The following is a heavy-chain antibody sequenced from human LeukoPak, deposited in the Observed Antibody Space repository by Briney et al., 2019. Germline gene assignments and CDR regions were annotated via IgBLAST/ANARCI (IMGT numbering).Heavy chain of an antibody. D-gene: IGHD2-15*01. Sequence: GRSLRLSCAASGFTFSSYGMHWVRQAPGKGLEWVAVIWYDGSNKYYADSVKGRFTISRDNSKNTLYLQMNSLRAEDTAVYYCARERCSGGSCYSSNWFDPWGQGTLVTVSS. CDR2: IWYDGSNK. CDR1: GFTFSSYG. CDR3: ARERCSGGSCYSSNWFDP. J-gene: IGHJ5*02. V-gene: IGHV3-33*08.